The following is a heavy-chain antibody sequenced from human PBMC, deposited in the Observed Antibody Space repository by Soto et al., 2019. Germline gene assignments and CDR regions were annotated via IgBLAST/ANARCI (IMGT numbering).Heavy chain of an antibody. CDR1: GYIFTNYY. CDR3: ARDLAAAAY. D-gene: IGHD6-13*01. V-gene: IGHV1-46*01. J-gene: IGHJ4*02. Sequence: QVQLVQSGAEVKKPGASVKVSCKASGYIFTNYYIHWVRQAPGQGLEWMAIINPLPTSGSTNYAQEFQGRVTVTRDTSTSTVYMELNSLRSDDTAIYYCARDLAAAAYWGQGTLVTVSP. CDR2: INPLPTSGST.